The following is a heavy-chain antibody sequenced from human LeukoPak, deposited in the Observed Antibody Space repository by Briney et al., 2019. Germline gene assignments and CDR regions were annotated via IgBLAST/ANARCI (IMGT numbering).Heavy chain of an antibody. CDR2: MYYRGST. Sequence: SETLSLTCTVSGGSISSSSHYWGWIRQPPGKGLEWIGSMYYRGSTYHNPSLKSRVTISVDASKNQFSLKLSSVTAADTAVYYCATTTIRLGYWGQGTLVTVSS. CDR3: ATTTIRLGY. J-gene: IGHJ4*02. D-gene: IGHD1-26*01. V-gene: IGHV4-39*07. CDR1: GGSISSSSHY.